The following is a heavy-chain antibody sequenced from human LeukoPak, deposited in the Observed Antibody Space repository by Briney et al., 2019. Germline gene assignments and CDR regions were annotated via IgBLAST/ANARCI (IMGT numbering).Heavy chain of an antibody. J-gene: IGHJ4*02. CDR1: GFTFSSYA. CDR2: ISVSGTGT. V-gene: IGHV3-23*01. CDR3: AKDRYCSGGSCSGDFDY. D-gene: IGHD2-15*01. Sequence: GGSLRLSCAASGFTFSSYAMSWVRQAPGTGLEWVSAISVSGTGTYYADSVKGRFTISRDNSKNTLYLQMNSLRAEDTAVYYCAKDRYCSGGSCSGDFDYWGQGTLVTVSS.